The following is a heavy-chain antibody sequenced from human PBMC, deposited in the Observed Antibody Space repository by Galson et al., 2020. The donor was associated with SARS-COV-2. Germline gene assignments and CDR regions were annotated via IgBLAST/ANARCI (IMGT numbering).Heavy chain of an antibody. CDR3: AREVQWLVSKYYYYYYYMDV. Sequence: SETLSLTCAVYGGSFSGYHWSWFRQPPGKGLEWIGNINHGGGTSYNPSLESRVTISIDTSKNQFSLKLSSATAADTAMYFCAREVQWLVSKYYYYYYYMDVWGKGTTVTVSS. CDR1: GGSFSGYH. V-gene: IGHV4-34*01. D-gene: IGHD6-19*01. J-gene: IGHJ6*03. CDR2: INHGGGT.